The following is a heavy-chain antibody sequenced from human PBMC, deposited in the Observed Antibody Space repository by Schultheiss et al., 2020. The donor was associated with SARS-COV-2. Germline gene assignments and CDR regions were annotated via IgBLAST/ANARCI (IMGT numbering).Heavy chain of an antibody. CDR1: GFSLSTSGVG. Sequence: SGPTLVKPTQTLTLTCTFSGFSLSTSGVGVGWIRQPPGKALEWLALIYWDDDKRYSPSLKSRLTITKDTSKNQVVLTMTNMDPVDTATYYCARTTYCGGDCYPWSFDYWGQGTLVTVSS. D-gene: IGHD2-21*02. J-gene: IGHJ4*02. CDR2: IYWDDDK. CDR3: ARTTYCGGDCYPWSFDY. V-gene: IGHV2-5*02.